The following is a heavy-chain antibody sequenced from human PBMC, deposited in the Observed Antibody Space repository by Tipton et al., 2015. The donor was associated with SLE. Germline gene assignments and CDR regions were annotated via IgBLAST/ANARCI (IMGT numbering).Heavy chain of an antibody. D-gene: IGHD6-13*01. CDR1: GVSFSDYS. Sequence: TLSLTCTVSGVSFSDYSWSWVRQPPGKGLGWVGYFYYGGSTNYNPSPKSRVTISVDTSKNQFSLKLTSVTAADTATYYCARGGEAAAGYSWFDPWGQGTLATVSS. CDR3: ARGGEAAAGYSWFDP. J-gene: IGHJ5*02. CDR2: FYYGGST. V-gene: IGHV4-59*01.